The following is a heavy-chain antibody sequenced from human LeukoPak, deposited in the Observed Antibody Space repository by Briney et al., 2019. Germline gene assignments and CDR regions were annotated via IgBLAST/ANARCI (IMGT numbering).Heavy chain of an antibody. CDR1: GGSVSHYY. CDR3: ARGRGGDYGDPLDAFDI. V-gene: IGHV4-59*02. CDR2: MYYGGSS. J-gene: IGHJ3*02. D-gene: IGHD4-17*01. Sequence: SETLSLTCNVSGGSVSHYYWSWIRQPPGKGLEWIGYMYYGGSSNYNPSLKSRVTISIDTSKNQFSLKLSSVTAADTAVYYCARGRGGDYGDPLDAFDIWGQGTMVTVSS.